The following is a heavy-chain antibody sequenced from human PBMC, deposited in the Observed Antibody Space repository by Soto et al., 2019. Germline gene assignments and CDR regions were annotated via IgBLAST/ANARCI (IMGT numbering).Heavy chain of an antibody. J-gene: IGHJ4*02. Sequence: QVQLVQSGAEVKKPGASVKVSCKASGYTFISYGISWVRQAPGQGLEWMGWISGYNGNTKYAQKLQGRVTMTTDTPTTTAYRELGTLRSDDRAVYYFARDLGAQIVAYWGQGPLVPVPS. D-gene: IGHD1-26*01. CDR1: GYTFISYG. V-gene: IGHV1-18*01. CDR2: ISGYNGNT. CDR3: ARDLGAQIVAY.